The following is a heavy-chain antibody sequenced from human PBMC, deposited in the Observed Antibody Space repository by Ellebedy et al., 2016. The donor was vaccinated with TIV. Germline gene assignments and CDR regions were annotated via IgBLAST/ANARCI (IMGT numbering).Heavy chain of an antibody. CDR3: ARGYNGYDSRGYFDF. Sequence: AASVKVSCKASGYTFTGYYMFWVRQAPGQGLAWMGWINPSSGVSNYAQKFQGRVTMTRDTSFSTASLELSRLRSDDKSVYFCARGYNGYDSRGYFDFWGQGTLVTVSS. V-gene: IGHV1-2*02. J-gene: IGHJ4*02. CDR2: INPSSGVS. D-gene: IGHD5-12*01. CDR1: GYTFTGYY.